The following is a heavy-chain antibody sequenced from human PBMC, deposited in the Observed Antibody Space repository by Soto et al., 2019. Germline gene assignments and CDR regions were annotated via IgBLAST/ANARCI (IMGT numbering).Heavy chain of an antibody. D-gene: IGHD2-21*02. J-gene: IGHJ4*02. CDR1: GFTFSDAW. V-gene: IGHV3-15*01. CDR3: STMGSYCGGDCSSGERNFDS. Sequence: EVLLVESGGGLVKPGGSLRLSCATSGFTFSDAWMSWVRQAPGKGLEWVGHITSKTDGGTIDYAAHVKGRFSISRDDSTDALFLQMNRLKTEDTAMYFCSTMGSYCGGDCSSGERNFDSWGQGTLVTGSS. CDR2: ITSKTDGGTI.